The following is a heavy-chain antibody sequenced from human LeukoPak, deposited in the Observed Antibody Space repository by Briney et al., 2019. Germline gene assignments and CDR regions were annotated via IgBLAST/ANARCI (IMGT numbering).Heavy chain of an antibody. D-gene: IGHD3-9*01. CDR2: ISYDGSNK. CDR1: GFTFSSYA. CDR3: ASGKDYDILTGWFDY. V-gene: IGHV3-30-3*01. J-gene: IGHJ4*02. Sequence: GGSLRLSCAASGFTFSSYAMHWVRQAPGKGLEWVAVISYDGSNKYYADSVKGRFTISRDNSKNTLYLQMNSLRAEDTAVYYCASGKDYDILTGWFDYWGQGTLVTVSS.